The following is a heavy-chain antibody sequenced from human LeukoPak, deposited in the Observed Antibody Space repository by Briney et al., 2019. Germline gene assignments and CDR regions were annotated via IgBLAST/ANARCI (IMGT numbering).Heavy chain of an antibody. Sequence: GGFLRLSCAASGFTFDDYAMHWVRQAPGKGLEWVSGISWNSGSIGYADSVKGRFTISRDNAKNSLYLQMNSLRAEDTALYYCAKDILDSGAFDYWGQGTLVTVSS. CDR3: AKDILDSGAFDY. J-gene: IGHJ4*02. D-gene: IGHD2-15*01. CDR1: GFTFDDYA. V-gene: IGHV3-9*01. CDR2: ISWNSGSI.